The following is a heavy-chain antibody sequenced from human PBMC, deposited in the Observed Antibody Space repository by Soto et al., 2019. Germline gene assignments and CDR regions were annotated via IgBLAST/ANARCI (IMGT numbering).Heavy chain of an antibody. Sequence: QGQLVQSGAEVKWPGASVKVSCKASGYPFNKYSISWVRQAPGQGLEWMGWISASNGNRNYAQKFQGRVTLGTDTSTSTAYMELRSLRSDDTAVYYCTRGHGDFAGDFDYWGQGTLVTVSS. CDR3: TRGHGDFAGDFDY. D-gene: IGHD4-17*01. CDR1: GYPFNKYS. J-gene: IGHJ4*02. CDR2: ISASNGNR. V-gene: IGHV1-18*04.